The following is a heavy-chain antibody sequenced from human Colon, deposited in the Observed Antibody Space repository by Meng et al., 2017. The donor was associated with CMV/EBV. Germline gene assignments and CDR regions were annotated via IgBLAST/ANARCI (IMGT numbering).Heavy chain of an antibody. CDR1: GFTFSSYA. CDR3: AKSLRGTRRYYFDY. CDR2: ISGTGAST. J-gene: IGHJ4*02. D-gene: IGHD3-16*01. V-gene: IGHV3-23*01. Sequence: GESLKISCAASGFTFSSYAMGWVRQAPGKGLEWVAAISGTGASTYYAESVKGRFTVSRDNSKNTMYLRNDGLRAEDTAVYYCAKSLRGTRRYYFDYWGQGTLVTVSS.